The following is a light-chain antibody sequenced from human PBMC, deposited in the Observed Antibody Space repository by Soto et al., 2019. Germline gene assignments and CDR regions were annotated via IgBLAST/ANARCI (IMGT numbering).Light chain of an antibody. CDR1: SGHSSYA. CDR3: QTWGTGIRV. V-gene: IGLV4-69*01. J-gene: IGLJ1*01. CDR2: INSDGSH. Sequence: QSALTQPPSVSGSPGQSVTISCTLSSGHSSYAIAWHQLQPEKGPRYLMKINSDGSHNKGDGIPDRFSGSSSGADRYLTISSLQSEDEADYYCQTWGTGIRVFGTGTKVTVL.